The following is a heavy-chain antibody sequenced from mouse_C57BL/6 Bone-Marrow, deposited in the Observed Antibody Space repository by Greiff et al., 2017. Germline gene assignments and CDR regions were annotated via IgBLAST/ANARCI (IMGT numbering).Heavy chain of an antibody. D-gene: IGHD5-1*01. CDR2: IYPRSGNT. CDR3: ARERTYLYYFDY. V-gene: IGHV1-81*01. Sequence: VQLQQSGAELARPGASVKLSCKASGYTFTSYGISWVKQRPGQGLEWIGEIYPRSGNTYYNEKFKGKATLTADKSSSTAYMELRSLTSEDSAVYFCARERTYLYYFDYWGQGTTLTVSS. J-gene: IGHJ2*01. CDR1: GYTFTSYG.